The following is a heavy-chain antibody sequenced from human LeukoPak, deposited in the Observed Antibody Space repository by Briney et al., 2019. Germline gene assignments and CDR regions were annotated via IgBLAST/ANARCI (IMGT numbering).Heavy chain of an antibody. V-gene: IGHV4-59*01. CDR2: IYYSGST. J-gene: IGHJ6*03. Sequence: KPSETLSLTCTVSGGSISSYYWSWIRQPPGKGLEWIGYIYYSGSTNYNPSLKSRVTISVDTSKNQFSLKLSSVTAADTAVYYCARVTSVLYSCNRDVGGKGTTVTFSS. CDR1: GGSISSYY. D-gene: IGHD2-2*01. CDR3: ARVTSVLYSCNRDV.